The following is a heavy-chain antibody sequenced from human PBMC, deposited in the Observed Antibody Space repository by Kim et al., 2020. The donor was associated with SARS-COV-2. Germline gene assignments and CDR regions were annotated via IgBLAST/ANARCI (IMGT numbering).Heavy chain of an antibody. D-gene: IGHD3-3*01. Sequence: SETLSLTCTVSGGSISSSSYYWGWIRQPPGKGLEWIGSIYYSGSTYYNPSLKSRVTISVDTSKNQFSLKLSSVTAADTAVYYCARHRITIFGVVILNGMDVWGQGTTVTVSS. CDR2: IYYSGST. CDR3: ARHRITIFGVVILNGMDV. CDR1: GGSISSSSYY. J-gene: IGHJ6*02. V-gene: IGHV4-39*01.